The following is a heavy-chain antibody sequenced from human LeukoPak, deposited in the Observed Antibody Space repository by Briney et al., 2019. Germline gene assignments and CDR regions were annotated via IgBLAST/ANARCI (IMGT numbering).Heavy chain of an antibody. CDR1: GFTFDDYG. CDR3: ARVQLQLPHFYYYYYMDV. V-gene: IGHV3-20*04. D-gene: IGHD2-2*01. Sequence: GGSLRLSCAASGFTFDDYGMSWVRQAPGKGLEWVSGINWNGGSTGYADSVKGRFTISRDNAKNSLYLQMNSLRAEDTALYYCARVQLQLPHFYYYYYMDVWGKGTTVTVSS. CDR2: INWNGGST. J-gene: IGHJ6*03.